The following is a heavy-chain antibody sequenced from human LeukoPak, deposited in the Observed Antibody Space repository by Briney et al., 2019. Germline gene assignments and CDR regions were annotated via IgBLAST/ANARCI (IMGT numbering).Heavy chain of an antibody. V-gene: IGHV1-3*03. CDR1: GYTFTSYG. CDR2: INAGNGNT. CDR3: AREVVYLGYYYMDV. Sequence: ASVKVSCKASGYTFTSYGISWVRQAPGQRLEWMGWINAGNGNTKYSQGFQGRVTISRDTSASTAYMELSSLRSEDMAVYYCAREVVYLGYYYMDVWGKGTTVTVSS. J-gene: IGHJ6*03. D-gene: IGHD2-8*02.